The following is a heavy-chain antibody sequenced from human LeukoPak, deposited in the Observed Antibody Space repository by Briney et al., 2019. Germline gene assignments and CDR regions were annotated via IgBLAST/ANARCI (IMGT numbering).Heavy chain of an antibody. CDR3: ARRDTTYFDY. CDR1: AYKFSNYW. D-gene: IGHD1-1*01. V-gene: IGHV5-51*01. CDR2: IYPDDSDT. Sequence: GESLKISCKGAAYKFSNYWIAWVRQSPGEDLEWMGIIYPDDSDTRYSPSFQGQVTISADKSISTAYLQWTSLKASDTAIYYCARRDTTYFDYWGQGSLVTVSS. J-gene: IGHJ4*02.